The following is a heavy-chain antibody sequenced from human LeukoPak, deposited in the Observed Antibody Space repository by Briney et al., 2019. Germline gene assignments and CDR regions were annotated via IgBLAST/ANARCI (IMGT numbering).Heavy chain of an antibody. V-gene: IGHV3-23*01. Sequence: GGSLRLSCAASGFTFSGYAMSWVRQAPGKGLEWVSGISGSGGSTYYADSVKGRFTISRDNSKNTLYLQMSSLRAEDTAAYYCAKEIMYYFDYWGQGTLVTVSS. CDR2: ISGSGGST. D-gene: IGHD2-8*01. CDR1: GFTFSGYA. CDR3: AKEIMYYFDY. J-gene: IGHJ4*02.